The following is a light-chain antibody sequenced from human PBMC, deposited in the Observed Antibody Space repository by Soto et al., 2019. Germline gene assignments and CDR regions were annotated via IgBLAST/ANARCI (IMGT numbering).Light chain of an antibody. CDR2: DVS. CDR1: SSDVGGYNY. CDR3: SSYTSSSTYVV. J-gene: IGLJ2*01. V-gene: IGLV2-14*01. Sequence: QSALTQPASVSGSPGQSITISCTGTSSDVGGYNYVSWYQQHPGKAPKLMIYDVSNRPSGVSNRFSGSTSGNTASLTISARHDADEAAYYCSSYTSSSTYVVFGGGTQLTVL.